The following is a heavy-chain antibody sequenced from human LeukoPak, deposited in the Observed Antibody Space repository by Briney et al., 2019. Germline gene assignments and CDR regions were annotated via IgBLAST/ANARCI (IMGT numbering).Heavy chain of an antibody. J-gene: IGHJ4*02. Sequence: GGSLRLSCAASGFTFSDYSMNWVRQTPRKGLEWVSCISGSGSYIYYADSVKGRFTISRDNAKNSLNLQVNSLRAEDTAVYYCARAITNYGYIFDYWGQGTLVTVSS. D-gene: IGHD5-18*01. CDR2: ISGSGSYI. V-gene: IGHV3-21*01. CDR3: ARAITNYGYIFDY. CDR1: GFTFSDYS.